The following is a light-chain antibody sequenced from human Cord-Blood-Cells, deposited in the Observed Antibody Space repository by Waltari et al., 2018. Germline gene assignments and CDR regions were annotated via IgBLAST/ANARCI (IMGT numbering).Light chain of an antibody. J-gene: IGLJ1*01. Sequence: QSALTQPRSVSGSPGPSVTLSCTGTSSDVGGYNHVSWYQQHPGKAPKLMIYDVSKRPSGVPDRFSGSKSGNTASLTISGLQAEDEADYYCCSYAGSYTYVFGTGTKVTVL. CDR1: SSDVGGYNH. CDR3: CSYAGSYTYV. V-gene: IGLV2-11*01. CDR2: DVS.